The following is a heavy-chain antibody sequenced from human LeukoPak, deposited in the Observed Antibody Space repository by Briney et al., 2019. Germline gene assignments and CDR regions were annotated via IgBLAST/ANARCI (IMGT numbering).Heavy chain of an antibody. CDR2: ISSSSSYI. D-gene: IGHD6-13*01. CDR1: GFTFSSYS. V-gene: IGHV3-21*01. J-gene: IGHJ4*02. Sequence: GGSLRLSCAASGFTFSSYSMNWVRQAPGKWLEWVSSISSSSSYIYYADSVKGRFTISRDNAKNSLYLQMNSLRAEDTAVYYCARDDGYSSSWPRALDYWGQGTLVTVSS. CDR3: ARDDGYSSSWPRALDY.